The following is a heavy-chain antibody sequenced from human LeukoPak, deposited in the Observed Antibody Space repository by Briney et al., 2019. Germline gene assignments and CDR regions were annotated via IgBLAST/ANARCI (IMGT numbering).Heavy chain of an antibody. V-gene: IGHV3-15*01. D-gene: IGHD1-1*01. CDR2: IKSKTDGETT. CDR3: TTGWPDNNDWKDY. CDR1: GFTFIYAW. Sequence: GGSLRLSCAASGFTFIYAWMTWVRQAPGKGLEWVGRIKSKTDGETTDYGAPVKGRFTISRDDSKNMLHLQINGLKTEDTAVYYCTTGWPDNNDWKDYWGQGTLVTVSS. J-gene: IGHJ4*02.